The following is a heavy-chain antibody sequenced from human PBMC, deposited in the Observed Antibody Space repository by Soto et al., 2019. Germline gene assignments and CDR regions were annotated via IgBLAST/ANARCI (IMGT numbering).Heavy chain of an antibody. D-gene: IGHD2-15*01. CDR1: GGSISTYY. Sequence: QVQLQESGPGLVKPSETLSLTCTVSGGSISTYYWSWIRQPPGKGLEWIGYIYYTGSTNYNPSLKSRVTISVDTSKNQFSRKLSSVTAADTAVYYCARASGCSGDSCAFDPWGQGTLVTVSS. V-gene: IGHV4-59*01. CDR2: IYYTGST. J-gene: IGHJ5*02. CDR3: ARASGCSGDSCAFDP.